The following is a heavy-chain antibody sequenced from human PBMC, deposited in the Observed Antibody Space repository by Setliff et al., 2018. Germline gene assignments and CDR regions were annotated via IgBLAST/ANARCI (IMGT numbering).Heavy chain of an antibody. J-gene: IGHJ3*02. D-gene: IGHD3-3*01. Sequence: GGSLRLSCAASGFTFRSYEMNWVRQAPGKGLEWVSYISSSSSTIYYADSVKGRFTISRDNAKNSLYLQMNSLRAEDTAVYYCARDYTYYDFWSGPSSDAFDIWGQGTMVTVSS. CDR3: ARDYTYYDFWSGPSSDAFDI. CDR2: ISSSSSTI. V-gene: IGHV3-48*01. CDR1: GFTFRSYE.